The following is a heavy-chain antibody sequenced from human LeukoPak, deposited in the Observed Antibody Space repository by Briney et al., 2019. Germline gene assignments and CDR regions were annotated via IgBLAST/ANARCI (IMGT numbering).Heavy chain of an antibody. Sequence: PGGSLRLSCAASGFTFDDYAMHWVRQAPGKGLEWVSGISWNSGSIGYADSVKGRFTISRDNAKNTLYLQMNSLRAEDTAVYYCAKRVALDYFDYWGQGTLVTVSS. J-gene: IGHJ4*02. CDR2: ISWNSGSI. V-gene: IGHV3-9*01. D-gene: IGHD3-3*02. CDR3: AKRVALDYFDY. CDR1: GFTFDDYA.